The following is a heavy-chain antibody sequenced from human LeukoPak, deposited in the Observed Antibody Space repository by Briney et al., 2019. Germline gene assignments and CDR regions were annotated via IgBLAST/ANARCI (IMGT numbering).Heavy chain of an antibody. Sequence: SETLSLTCTVSGGSISSNYWSWIRQPPGKGLEWIGYIYYSGSTNYNPSLKSRVTISVDTSKNQFSLKLSSVTAADTAVYYCARHATWYAHGMDVWGQGTTVTVSS. V-gene: IGHV4-59*08. CDR2: IYYSGST. J-gene: IGHJ6*02. D-gene: IGHD2-8*01. CDR1: GGSISSNY. CDR3: ARHATWYAHGMDV.